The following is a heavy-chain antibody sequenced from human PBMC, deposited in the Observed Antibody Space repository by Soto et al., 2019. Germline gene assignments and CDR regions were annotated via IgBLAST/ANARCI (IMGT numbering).Heavy chain of an antibody. V-gene: IGHV3-23*01. J-gene: IGHJ4*02. CDR3: AKRATGTYFDY. Sequence: PGGSLRLSCAASGFTFSSYAMNWVRRAPGKGLEWVSVISGSGDSTYYADSVKGRFTISRDNSKNTLYLQMNSLRAEGTAVYYYAKRATGTYFDYWGQGTLVTVSS. D-gene: IGHD1-1*01. CDR2: ISGSGDST. CDR1: GFTFSSYA.